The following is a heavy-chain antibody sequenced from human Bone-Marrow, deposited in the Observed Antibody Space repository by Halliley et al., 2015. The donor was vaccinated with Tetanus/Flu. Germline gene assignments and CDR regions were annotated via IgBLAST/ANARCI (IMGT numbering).Heavy chain of an antibody. J-gene: IGHJ4*02. D-gene: IGHD3-16*01. CDR2: IRSEAKGGTP. CDR3: TSGQAGGDY. V-gene: IGHV3-49*02. Sequence: GGVGFIRSEAKGGTPEYAASVKGRFTISRDDSKSIDYLQMNNLKVEDTAVYYCTSGQAGGDYWGQGTLVTVSS.